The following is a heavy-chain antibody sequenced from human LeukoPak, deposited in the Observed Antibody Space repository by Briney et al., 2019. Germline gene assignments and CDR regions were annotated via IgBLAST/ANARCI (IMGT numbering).Heavy chain of an antibody. D-gene: IGHD2-2*01. CDR1: GYSFTTHW. Sequence: GESLQISCKASGYSFTTHWIGWVRQMPGKGLEWMGIIYPGDSDTRYSPSFQGQVTISADKSISTAYLQWSSLKASDTAMYYCARGDCSSTSCYAGGVDYWGQGTLVTVSS. CDR2: IYPGDSDT. J-gene: IGHJ4*02. CDR3: ARGDCSSTSCYAGGVDY. V-gene: IGHV5-51*01.